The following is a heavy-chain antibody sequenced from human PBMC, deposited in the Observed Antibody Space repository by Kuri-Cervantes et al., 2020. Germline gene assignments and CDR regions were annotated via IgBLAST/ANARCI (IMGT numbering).Heavy chain of an antibody. CDR1: GGSVSSGSYY. Sequence: SETLSLTCTVSGGSVSSGSYYWSWIRQPPGKGLEWIGYIYYSGSTNYNPSLKSRVTISVDTSKNQFSLKLSSVTAADTAVYYCAREGQGYCSSTSCPFDYWGQGTLVTVSS. J-gene: IGHJ4*02. D-gene: IGHD2-2*01. CDR2: IYYSGST. CDR3: AREGQGYCSSTSCPFDY. V-gene: IGHV4-61*01.